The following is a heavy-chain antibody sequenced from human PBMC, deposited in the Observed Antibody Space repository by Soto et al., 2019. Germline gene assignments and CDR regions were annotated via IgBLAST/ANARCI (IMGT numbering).Heavy chain of an antibody. Sequence: SETLSLTCTVSGGSISSYYWSWIRQPPGKGLEWIGYIYYSGSTNYNPSLKSRVTISVDTSKNQFSLKLSSVTAADTAVYYCARSMVRGVILYYFDYWGQGTLVTVSS. CDR2: IYYSGST. CDR3: ARSMVRGVILYYFDY. J-gene: IGHJ4*02. V-gene: IGHV4-59*01. CDR1: GGSISSYY. D-gene: IGHD3-10*01.